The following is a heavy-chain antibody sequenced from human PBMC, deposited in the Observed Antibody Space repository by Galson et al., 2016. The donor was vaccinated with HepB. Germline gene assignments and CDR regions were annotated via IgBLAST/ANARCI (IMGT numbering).Heavy chain of an antibody. CDR3: SRDNGGEGRC. D-gene: IGHD2-8*01. J-gene: IGHJ4*02. V-gene: IGHV3-74*01. CDR2: INIDGSTT. Sequence: SLRLSCAASGFTFSSFWMHWVRQVPGKGLVWVSRINIDGSTTDYADSVKGRFNISRDNAKNTLYLQMNRLRAEDKALYYWSRDNGGEGRCRGQGTLVTASS. CDR1: GFTFSSFW.